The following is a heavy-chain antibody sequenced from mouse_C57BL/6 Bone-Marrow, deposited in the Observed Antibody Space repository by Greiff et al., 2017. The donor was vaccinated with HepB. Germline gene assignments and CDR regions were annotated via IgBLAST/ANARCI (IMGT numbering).Heavy chain of an antibody. D-gene: IGHD1-1*01. V-gene: IGHV14-3*01. CDR3: ARGFRGSSYDWFAY. CDR1: GFNIKNTY. J-gene: IGHJ3*01. CDR2: IDPANGNT. Sequence: VQLQQSGAELAKPGASVKLSCTASGFNIKNTYMHWVKQRPEQGLEWIGRIDPANGNTKYAPKFQGKATITADTSSNTAYLQLSSLTSEDTAIYYCARGFRGSSYDWFAYWGQGTLVTVSA.